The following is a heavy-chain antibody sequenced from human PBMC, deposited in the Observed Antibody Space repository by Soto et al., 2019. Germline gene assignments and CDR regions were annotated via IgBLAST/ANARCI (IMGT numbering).Heavy chain of an antibody. D-gene: IGHD4-17*01. J-gene: IGHJ6*02. CDR3: AREVRLRRSYYYGMDV. V-gene: IGHV1-69*13. Sequence: SVKVSFKASGGTFSSYAISWLRQAPGQGLEWMGGIIPIFGTANYAQKFQGRVTITADESTSTAYMELSSLRSEDTAVYYCAREVRLRRSYYYGMDVWGQGATVTVSS. CDR1: GGTFSSYA. CDR2: IIPIFGTA.